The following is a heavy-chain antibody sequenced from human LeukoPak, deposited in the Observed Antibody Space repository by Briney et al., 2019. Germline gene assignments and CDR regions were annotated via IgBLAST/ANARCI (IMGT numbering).Heavy chain of an antibody. J-gene: IGHJ3*02. CDR3: ARGVDTAMRVDAFDI. V-gene: IGHV1-2*02. Sequence: ASVKVSCKASGYTFTGYYMHWVRQAPGQGLEWMGWINPNSGGTNYAQKFQGRVTMTRDTSISTAYMELSRLRSDETAVYYCARGVDTAMRVDAFDIWGQGTMVTVSS. CDR2: INPNSGGT. D-gene: IGHD5-18*01. CDR1: GYTFTGYY.